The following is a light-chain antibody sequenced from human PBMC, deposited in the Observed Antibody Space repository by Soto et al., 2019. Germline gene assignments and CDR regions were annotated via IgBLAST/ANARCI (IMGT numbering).Light chain of an antibody. CDR2: AAS. CDR3: QTYGDSLFT. J-gene: IGKJ3*01. CDR1: HRVSNSL. Sequence: EIVLTQSPGTLSLSPGERATLSCRASHRVSNSLVAWYQQKPGQAPRPLISAASSRATGIPDRFSGSGSGKDFTLTISSLEPEDFAVYYCQTYGDSLFTFGPGTKVETK. V-gene: IGKV3-20*01.